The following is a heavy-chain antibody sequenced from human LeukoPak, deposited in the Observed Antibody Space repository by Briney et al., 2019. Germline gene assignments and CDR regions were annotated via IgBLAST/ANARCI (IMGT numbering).Heavy chain of an antibody. V-gene: IGHV3-7*01. CDR2: IKQDGSEE. D-gene: IGHD3-10*01. CDR3: ARVRWFGELSPLDY. J-gene: IGHJ4*02. Sequence: GGSLRLSCAASGFTFSSYWMSWVRQAPGKGLEWVANIKQDGSEEYYVDSVKGRFTISRDNAKNSLYLQMNSLRAEDTAVYYCARVRWFGELSPLDYWGQGTLVSVSS. CDR1: GFTFSSYW.